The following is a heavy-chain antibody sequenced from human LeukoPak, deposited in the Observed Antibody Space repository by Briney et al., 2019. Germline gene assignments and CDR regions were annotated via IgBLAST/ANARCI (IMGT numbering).Heavy chain of an antibody. D-gene: IGHD5-18*01. CDR1: GYTFTGYY. J-gene: IGHJ4*02. Sequence: ASVKVSCKASGYTFTGYYMHWVRQAPGQGLEWMGWINPNSGGTNYAQKFQGRVTMTRDTSISTAYMELSRLRSDDTAVYYCARTGTGYSNGLFDYWGQGTLVTVSS. V-gene: IGHV1-2*02. CDR3: ARTGTGYSNGLFDY. CDR2: INPNSGGT.